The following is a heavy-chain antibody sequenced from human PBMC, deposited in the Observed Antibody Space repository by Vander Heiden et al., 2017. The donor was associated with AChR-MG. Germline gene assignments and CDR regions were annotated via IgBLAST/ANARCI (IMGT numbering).Heavy chain of an antibody. Sequence: QVQLVESGGGVVQPGRSLRLSCAASGFIFSTYGLPWVRPAPGKGLEWVAVIWYDGGNKYYADSVKGRFTISRDNSKNTLYLQMNSLRLEDTAVYYCARGGIAVGGITVGAFDIWGQGTMVTVSS. V-gene: IGHV3-33*01. J-gene: IGHJ3*02. D-gene: IGHD6-19*01. CDR2: IWYDGGNK. CDR3: ARGGIAVGGITVGAFDI. CDR1: GFIFSTYG.